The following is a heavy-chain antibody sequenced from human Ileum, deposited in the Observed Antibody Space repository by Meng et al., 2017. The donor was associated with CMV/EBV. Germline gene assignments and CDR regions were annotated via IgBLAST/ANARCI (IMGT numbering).Heavy chain of an antibody. Sequence: FTFSRYAMSGVRQAPGKGLEWVSVIYSGGSRTYYAESVKGRFTISRDNSKNTLYLQMNSLRAEDTAVYYCAKDLSDCSGGSCYTHYDYWGQGTLVTVSS. CDR3: AKDLSDCSGGSCYTHYDY. CDR2: IYSGGSRT. V-gene: IGHV3-23*03. J-gene: IGHJ4*02. CDR1: FTFSRYA. D-gene: IGHD2-15*01.